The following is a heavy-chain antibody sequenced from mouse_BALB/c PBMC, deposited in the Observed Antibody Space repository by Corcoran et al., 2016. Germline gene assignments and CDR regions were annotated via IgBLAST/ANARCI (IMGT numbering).Heavy chain of an antibody. V-gene: IGHV9-3-1*01. CDR3: AREPYAMDY. CDR2: INTYTGER. CDR1: GYTFTNYG. J-gene: IGHJ4*01. Sequence: QNQLVQSGAELKKPGETVKISCKAAGYTFTNYGRNWVKQAPGRGVKWMGWINTYTGERTDADDFKGRFAFALETSASTAYLQINNLKNEDTATYFGAREPYAMDYWGQGTSVTVSS.